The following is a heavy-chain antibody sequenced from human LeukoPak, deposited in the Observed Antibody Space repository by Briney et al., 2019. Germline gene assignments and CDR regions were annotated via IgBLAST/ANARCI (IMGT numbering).Heavy chain of an antibody. J-gene: IGHJ3*02. CDR3: VAAAGLDAFDI. V-gene: IGHV4-59*08. CDR1: GGSISSYY. D-gene: IGHD6-13*01. Sequence: SETLSLTCTVSGGSISSYYWSWIRQPPGKGLEWIGYIYYSGSTNYNPSLKSRVTISVDTSKNQFSLKLSSVTAADTAVCYCVAAAGLDAFDIWGQGTMVTVSS. CDR2: IYYSGST.